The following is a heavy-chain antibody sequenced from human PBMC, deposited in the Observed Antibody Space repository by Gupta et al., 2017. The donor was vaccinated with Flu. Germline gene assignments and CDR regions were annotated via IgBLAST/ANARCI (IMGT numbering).Heavy chain of an antibody. D-gene: IGHD4-17*01. Sequence: EVQLVESGGGLVKPGGSLRLSCAASGFTFSNYNMNWVRQAPGKGLEWVSPISSSSTYIYYADSLKGRFTIARDNAKNSLYLQMNSLRAEDTAIYYCAADGATVTTGVPAYWGQGTLVTVSS. V-gene: IGHV3-21*01. J-gene: IGHJ4*02. CDR2: ISSSSTYI. CDR3: AADGATVTTGVPAY. CDR1: GFTFSNYN.